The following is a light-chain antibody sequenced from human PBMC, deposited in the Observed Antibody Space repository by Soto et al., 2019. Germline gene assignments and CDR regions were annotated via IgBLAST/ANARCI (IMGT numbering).Light chain of an antibody. V-gene: IGLV8-61*01. Sequence: QTVVTQEPSFSVSPGGTVTLTCGLSSGSVSKSYYPNWYQQTPGQAPRTLIYNKNTHSSGVPDRFSGSILGNKAALTITGAKADDESDYYCVLYMGSGISVFGGGTKVTVL. CDR1: SGSVSKSYY. J-gene: IGLJ3*02. CDR2: NKN. CDR3: VLYMGSGISV.